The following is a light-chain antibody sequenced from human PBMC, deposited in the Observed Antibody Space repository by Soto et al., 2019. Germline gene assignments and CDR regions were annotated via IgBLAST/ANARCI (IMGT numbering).Light chain of an antibody. V-gene: IGLV7-46*01. CDR2: DTN. CDR3: SLSYSGIRV. CDR1: TGAVATGHY. Sequence: QAVVTQEHSLTVSPGGTVTLTCASSTGAVATGHYPYWFQQKPGQAPRTLIYDTNNRPSWTPARFSGSLLGGKPALTLSGAQPEDEAEYYCSLSYSGIRVFGGGTKLTVL. J-gene: IGLJ3*02.